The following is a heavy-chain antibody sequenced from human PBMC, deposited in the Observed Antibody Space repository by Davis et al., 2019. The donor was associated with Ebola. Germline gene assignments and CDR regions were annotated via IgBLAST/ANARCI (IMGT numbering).Heavy chain of an antibody. V-gene: IGHV3-23*01. CDR3: ARDELPGSGSYRLSYYFDY. Sequence: GESLKISCAASGFTVSSNYMSWVRQAPGKGLEWVSAISGSGGSTYYADSVKGRFTISRDNSKNTLYLQMNSLRAEDTAVYYCARDELPGSGSYRLSYYFDYWGQGTLVTVSS. CDR1: GFTVSSNY. CDR2: ISGSGGST. J-gene: IGHJ4*02. D-gene: IGHD1-26*01.